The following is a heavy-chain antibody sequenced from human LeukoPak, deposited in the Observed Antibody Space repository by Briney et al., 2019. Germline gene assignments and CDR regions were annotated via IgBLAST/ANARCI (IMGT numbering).Heavy chain of an antibody. CDR3: AKPPGNGYYYFDF. V-gene: IGHV3-23*01. Sequence: GGSLRLSCAASGFTFSSYAMSWVRQAPGKGLEWVSAVSGSGGGTYYADSVEGRFAISRDNSMNTLYLQMNSLRAEDTAVYYCAKPPGNGYYYFDFWGQATLVTVSS. CDR1: GFTFSSYA. J-gene: IGHJ4*02. CDR2: VSGSGGGT. D-gene: IGHD3-3*01.